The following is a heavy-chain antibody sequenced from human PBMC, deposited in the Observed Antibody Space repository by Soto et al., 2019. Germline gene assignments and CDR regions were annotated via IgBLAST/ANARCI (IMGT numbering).Heavy chain of an antibody. CDR1: GGSISSYY. CDR2: IYYGGST. D-gene: IGHD3-10*01. Sequence: SETLSLTCTVSGGSISSYYWSWIRQPPGKGLEWIGYIYYGGSTNYNPSLKSRVTLSVDTSKNQFSLKLSAVTAADTAVYYCARLWFGEVYYMDVWGKGTTVTVSS. V-gene: IGHV4-59*08. CDR3: ARLWFGEVYYMDV. J-gene: IGHJ6*03.